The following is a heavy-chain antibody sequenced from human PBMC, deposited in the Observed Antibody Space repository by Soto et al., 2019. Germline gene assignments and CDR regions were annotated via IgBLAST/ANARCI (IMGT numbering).Heavy chain of an antibody. D-gene: IGHD4-17*01. J-gene: IGHJ5*02. CDR1: GDSMNNYY. Sequence: QVQLQESGPGLVKPSETLSLTCTVSGDSMNNYYWNWIRQPPGKGLEWIGYIDYSGSTKYNPSLKSRVTISVDTSNKQFSLKLSSVTATDTAVYYCARGTTTVERGWFDPWGQGTLVTVSS. CDR2: IDYSGST. CDR3: ARGTTTVERGWFDP. V-gene: IGHV4-59*01.